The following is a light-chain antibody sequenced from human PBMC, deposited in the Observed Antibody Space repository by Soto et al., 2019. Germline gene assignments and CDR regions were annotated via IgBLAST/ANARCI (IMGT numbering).Light chain of an antibody. J-gene: IGLJ2*01. CDR3: QSYDYNLSGVL. CDR1: ASNIGASYD. V-gene: IGLV1-40*01. Sequence: QSVLTQPPSVSGAPGQRVTISCAGSASNIGASYDVHWYQQVPGTAPKLLIYGNFNRPSGVPDRFSGSKSGTSASLAITGLQAEDEADHYCQSYDYNLSGVLFGGGTKLTVL. CDR2: GNF.